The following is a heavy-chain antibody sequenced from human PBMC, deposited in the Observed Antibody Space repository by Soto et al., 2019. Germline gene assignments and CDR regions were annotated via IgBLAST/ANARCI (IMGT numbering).Heavy chain of an antibody. D-gene: IGHD7-27*01. Sequence: PGGSLRLSCAGSGFTFSSYAMTWVRQAPGEGLEWVSGITGSGGSTYYADSVKGRFTISRDNSKKTLYLQMNSLRVEDTAIYYCAKAWGIDYWGQGTLVTVSS. V-gene: IGHV3-23*01. J-gene: IGHJ4*02. CDR3: AKAWGIDY. CDR2: ITGSGGST. CDR1: GFTFSSYA.